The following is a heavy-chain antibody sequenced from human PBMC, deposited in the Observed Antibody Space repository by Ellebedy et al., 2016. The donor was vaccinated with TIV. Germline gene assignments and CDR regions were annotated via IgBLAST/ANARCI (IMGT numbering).Heavy chain of an antibody. J-gene: IGHJ6*02. CDR3: ARESPRFDYYGMDV. D-gene: IGHD3-16*01. Sequence: SETLSLTXTVSGGSISSGDYYWSWIRQHPGKGLEWIGYIYYSGSTYYNPSLKSRVTISVDTAKNQFSLKLSSVTAADTAVYFCARESPRFDYYGMDVWGQGTTVTVSS. V-gene: IGHV4-31*03. CDR1: GGSISSGDYY. CDR2: IYYSGST.